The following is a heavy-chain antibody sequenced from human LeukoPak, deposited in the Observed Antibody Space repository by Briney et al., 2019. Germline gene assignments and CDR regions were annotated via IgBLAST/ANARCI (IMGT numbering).Heavy chain of an antibody. D-gene: IGHD3-22*01. J-gene: IGHJ4*02. V-gene: IGHV4-61*01. Sequence: ETLFLTCSVHVRTFRCGSYYWSWIIPPPALGLARIGYIYYSGSTNYNPSLKSRVTISVDTSKNQFSLKLSSVTAADTAVYYCARDVYDSSGYLFDYWGQGTLVTVSS. CDR1: VRTFRCGSYY. CDR2: IYYSGST. CDR3: ARDVYDSSGYLFDY.